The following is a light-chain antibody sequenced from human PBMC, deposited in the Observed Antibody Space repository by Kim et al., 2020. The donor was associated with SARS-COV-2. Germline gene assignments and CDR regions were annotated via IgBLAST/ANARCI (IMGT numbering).Light chain of an antibody. CDR3: ATWDVSLDAWV. CDR1: SSNIGRHF. CDR2: NDN. J-gene: IGLJ3*02. Sequence: GQGVTISGSGSSSNIGRHFVNWFQQLPGTAPKVFIYNDNQRPSGVPDRFSGSRSGTSASLAISGLQSEDEADYYCATWDVSLDAWVFGGGTQLTVL. V-gene: IGLV1-44*01.